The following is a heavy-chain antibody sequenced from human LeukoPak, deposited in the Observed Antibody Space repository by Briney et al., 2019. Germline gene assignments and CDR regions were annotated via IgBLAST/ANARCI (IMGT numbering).Heavy chain of an antibody. CDR2: ISGSGGST. CDR3: ARGSHYDSSGFTLFDL. J-gene: IGHJ2*01. D-gene: IGHD3-22*01. CDR1: GFTFSSYA. V-gene: IGHV3-23*01. Sequence: GGSLRLSCAASGFTFSSYAMSWVRQAPGKGLEWVSTISGSGGSTYYADSVKGRFAISRDNSQNTLYLQMNSLRAEDTAVYYCARGSHYDSSGFTLFDLWGRGTLVTVSS.